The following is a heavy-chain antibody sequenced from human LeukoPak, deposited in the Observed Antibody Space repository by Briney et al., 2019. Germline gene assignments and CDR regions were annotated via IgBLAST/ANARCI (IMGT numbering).Heavy chain of an antibody. CDR3: ARETYSSSWYYFDY. J-gene: IGHJ4*02. Sequence: GGSLRLSCAASGFTFNSYWMNWVRQAPGKGLEWVAVISYDGSNKYYADSVKGRFTISRDNSKNTLYLQMNSLRAEDTAVYYCARETYSSSWYYFDYWGQGTLVTVSS. CDR1: GFTFNSYW. V-gene: IGHV3-30-3*01. D-gene: IGHD6-13*01. CDR2: ISYDGSNK.